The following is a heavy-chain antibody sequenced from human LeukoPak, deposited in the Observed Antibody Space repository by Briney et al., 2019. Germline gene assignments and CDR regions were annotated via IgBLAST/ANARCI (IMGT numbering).Heavy chain of an antibody. J-gene: IGHJ5*02. CDR3: ARVGYCSSTSCYLGWFDP. CDR2: INPNSGNT. Sequence: EASVKVSCKASGYTFTGYLMYWVRQAPGQGLEWMGWINPNSGNTNYAQKLQGRVTMTTDTSTSTAYMELRSLRSDDTAVYYCARVGYCSSTSCYLGWFDPWGQGTLVTVPS. CDR1: GYTFTGYL. V-gene: IGHV1-18*04. D-gene: IGHD2-2*01.